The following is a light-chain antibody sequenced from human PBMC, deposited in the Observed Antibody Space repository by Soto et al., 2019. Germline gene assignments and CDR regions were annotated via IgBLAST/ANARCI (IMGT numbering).Light chain of an antibody. J-gene: IGLJ2*01. V-gene: IGLV1-47*01. Sequence: QSVLTQPPSASGTPGQRVTSSCSGSSSNIESNFVYWYQQFPVTAPRLLFYRNNQRPSGVPDRFSGSKSGTSASLAISALRSEDEADYYCTVWDDSLRGRLFGGGTKVTVL. CDR1: SSNIESNF. CDR3: TVWDDSLRGRL. CDR2: RNN.